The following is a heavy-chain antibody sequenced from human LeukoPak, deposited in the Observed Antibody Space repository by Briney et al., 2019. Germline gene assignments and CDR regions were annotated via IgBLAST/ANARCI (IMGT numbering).Heavy chain of an antibody. Sequence: ASVTVSCKASGYIFTAYYIHWLRQAPGQGLEWMGWINPNSGGTSFALNFQGRVTLTRDTSISTVYMELSRLRSDDTAVYYCARDLSGGALGAFDIWGQGTIVTVSS. CDR2: INPNSGGT. J-gene: IGHJ3*02. D-gene: IGHD2-15*01. CDR3: ARDLSGGALGAFDI. CDR1: GYIFTAYY. V-gene: IGHV1-2*02.